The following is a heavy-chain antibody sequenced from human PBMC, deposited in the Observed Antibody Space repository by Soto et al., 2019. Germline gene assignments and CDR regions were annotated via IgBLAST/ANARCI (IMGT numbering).Heavy chain of an antibody. V-gene: IGHV1-46*01. D-gene: IGHD6-13*01. CDR2: INPSGGST. Sequence: QVQLVQSGAEVKKPGASVKVSCKASGFTFTSYYMHWVRQAPGQGLEWMGIINPSGGSTSYAQKFQGRVTMTRDTSTSTVYMELRSLRSEDTAVYYCARVSSWSCFDYWGQGTLVTVSS. J-gene: IGHJ4*02. CDR3: ARVSSWSCFDY. CDR1: GFTFTSYY.